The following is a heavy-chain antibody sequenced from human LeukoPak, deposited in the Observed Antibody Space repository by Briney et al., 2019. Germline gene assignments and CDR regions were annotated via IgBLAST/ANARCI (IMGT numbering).Heavy chain of an antibody. Sequence: PSETLSLTCTVSVGPISSSSYYCGWIRQPPGKVLELIGNIDYSGATDYSPARKSRVTMTVNTSKNHYSLNLGSVTAADTAVYYCARLYGSAYVDYWGQGTLVTVSS. D-gene: IGHD3-10*01. J-gene: IGHJ4*02. CDR2: IDYSGAT. V-gene: IGHV4-39*02. CDR3: ARLYGSAYVDY. CDR1: VGPISSSSYY.